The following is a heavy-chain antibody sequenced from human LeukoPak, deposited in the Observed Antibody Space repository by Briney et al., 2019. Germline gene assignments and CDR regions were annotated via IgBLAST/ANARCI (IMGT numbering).Heavy chain of an antibody. V-gene: IGHV3-21*04. Sequence: GGSLRLSCAASGFTFSSYGMHWVRQAPGKGLEWVSCISSSSSYIYYADSVKGRFTISRDNAKNSLYLQMNSLRAEDTAIYYCARDAARYGSGWYYDFWGQGTLVTVSS. J-gene: IGHJ4*02. CDR3: ARDAARYGSGWYYDF. CDR2: ISSSSSYI. D-gene: IGHD6-19*01. CDR1: GFTFSSYG.